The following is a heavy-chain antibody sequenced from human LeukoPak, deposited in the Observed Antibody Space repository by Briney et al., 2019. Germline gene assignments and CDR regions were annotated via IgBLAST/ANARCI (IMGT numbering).Heavy chain of an antibody. Sequence: SETLSLTCAVSGGSISSGGYSWSRIRQPPGKGLEWIGYIYHSGSTYYNPSLKSRVTISVDRSKNQFSLKLSSVTAADTAVYYCARPNYSDFWSGYYSNWGQGTLVTVSS. CDR2: IYHSGST. V-gene: IGHV4-30-2*01. CDR1: GGSISSGGYS. CDR3: ARPNYSDFWSGYYSN. D-gene: IGHD3-3*01. J-gene: IGHJ4*02.